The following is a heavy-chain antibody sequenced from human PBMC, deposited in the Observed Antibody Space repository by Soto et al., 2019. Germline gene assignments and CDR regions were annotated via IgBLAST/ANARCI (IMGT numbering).Heavy chain of an antibody. D-gene: IGHD4-17*01. V-gene: IGHV3-33*01. Sequence: GSLRLSCEASGFTFNTYNMQWVRPPPGKGLEWLAAIWYDGTQKYYADSVKGRFIISRDNSKKTLYLEMNSLRAEDTAVYYCARAGGSTVTGLWHFDSWGQGTLVTVSS. J-gene: IGHJ4*02. CDR1: GFTFNTYN. CDR2: IWYDGTQK. CDR3: ARAGGSTVTGLWHFDS.